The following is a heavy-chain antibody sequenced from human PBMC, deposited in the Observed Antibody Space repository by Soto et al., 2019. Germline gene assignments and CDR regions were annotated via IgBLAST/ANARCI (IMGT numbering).Heavy chain of an antibody. CDR1: GFTFSSYS. CDR3: ARDSSSGWFFSAFDY. V-gene: IGHV3-48*02. D-gene: IGHD6-19*01. CDR2: ISSSSSTI. Sequence: GGSLRLSCAASGFTFSSYSMNWVRQAPGKGLEWVSYISSSSSTIYYADSVKGRFTISRDNAKNSLYLQMNSLRDEDTAVYYCARDSSSGWFFSAFDYWGQGTLVTVSS. J-gene: IGHJ4*02.